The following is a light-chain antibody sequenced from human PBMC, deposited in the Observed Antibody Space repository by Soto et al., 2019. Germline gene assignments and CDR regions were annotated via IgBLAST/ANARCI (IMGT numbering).Light chain of an antibody. Sequence: QSVLTQPPSVSGAPGQRVTISCTGGSSNLGANYDVHWYQLLPGAAPKLLIFHNINRPSGVPERFSGSKSGTSASLAITDLQTEDEADYYCQSYDTSLSGFVFGTGTKLTVL. J-gene: IGLJ1*01. CDR1: SSNLGANYD. CDR2: HNI. V-gene: IGLV1-40*01. CDR3: QSYDTSLSGFV.